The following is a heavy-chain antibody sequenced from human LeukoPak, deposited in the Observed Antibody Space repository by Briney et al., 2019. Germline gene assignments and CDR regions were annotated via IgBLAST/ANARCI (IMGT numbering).Heavy chain of an antibody. Sequence: PSETLSLTCAVYGGSFSGYYWSWIRQPPGKGLEWIGEINHSGSTNYNPSLKSRVTISVDTSKNQFYLKLSSGTAADAAVYYCARTSIVGADFDYWGQGTLVTVSS. J-gene: IGHJ4*02. V-gene: IGHV4-34*01. D-gene: IGHD1-26*01. CDR2: INHSGST. CDR3: ARTSIVGADFDY. CDR1: GGSFSGYY.